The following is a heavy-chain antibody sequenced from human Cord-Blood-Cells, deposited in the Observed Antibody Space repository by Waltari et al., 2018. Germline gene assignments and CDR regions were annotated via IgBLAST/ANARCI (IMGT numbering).Heavy chain of an antibody. D-gene: IGHD6-19*01. J-gene: IGHJ4*02. Sequence: EVQLVESGGGLVQPGGSLRLSCAASGFTFSSYEMNWVRQAPGKGLEWVSYINSGGSTRYYANSVKGRFTISRDNAKNSLYLQMNSLRAEDTAVYYCARDTRAGVTYDYWGQGTLVTVSS. CDR1: GFTFSSYE. CDR2: INSGGSTR. V-gene: IGHV3-48*03. CDR3: ARDTRAGVTYDY.